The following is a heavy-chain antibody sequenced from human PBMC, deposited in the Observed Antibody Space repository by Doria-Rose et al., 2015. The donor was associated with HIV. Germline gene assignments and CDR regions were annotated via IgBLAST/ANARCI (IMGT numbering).Heavy chain of an antibody. D-gene: IGHD6-13*01. V-gene: IGHV2-26*01. CDR1: GVSLSSPGMG. CDR2: LFSDGER. Sequence: QVTLKESGPVLVKPTETLTLTCTVSGVSLSSPGMGVSWIRQPPGKALEWLANLFSDGERSYQTSLNSRLTISMGTSKSQVVLTMTDMDPVDTATYYCARIKSSRWYHKYYFDFWGQGTLVIVSA. J-gene: IGHJ4*02. CDR3: ARIKSSRWYHKYYFDF.